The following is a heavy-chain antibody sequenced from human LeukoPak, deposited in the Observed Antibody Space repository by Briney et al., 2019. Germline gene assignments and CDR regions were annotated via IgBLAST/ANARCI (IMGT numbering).Heavy chain of an antibody. CDR3: ARDSSLYCGGDCYSADAFGI. CDR1: GGSISSYY. V-gene: IGHV4-59*01. CDR2: IYYSGST. Sequence: SETLSLSRTVSGGSISSYYGSWIRQPPVKGLEWIGYIYYSGSTNYNPSLKSRVPITVDTSKNKFSLKLSSVTAADTAVYYCARDSSLYCGGDCYSADAFGIWGQGTMVTVSS. J-gene: IGHJ3*02. D-gene: IGHD2-21*01.